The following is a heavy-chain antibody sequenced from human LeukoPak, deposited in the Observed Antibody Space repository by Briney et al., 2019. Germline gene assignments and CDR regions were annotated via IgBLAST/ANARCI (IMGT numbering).Heavy chain of an antibody. CDR3: AKGLSFAFDF. V-gene: IGHV3-30*02. CDR1: GFTFNNFA. J-gene: IGHJ3*01. D-gene: IGHD3-16*02. CDR2: VQSDGSSE. Sequence: PGGSLRLSCAASGFTFNNFAMHWFRQAPGKGLEWVAFVQSDGSSEYYADSVKGRFTISRDNSKHTVFLHMNSLRTEDPAVYYCAKGLSFAFDFWGQGTMVTVSS.